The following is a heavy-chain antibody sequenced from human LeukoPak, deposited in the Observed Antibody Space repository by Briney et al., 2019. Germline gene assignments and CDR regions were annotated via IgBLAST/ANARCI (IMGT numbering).Heavy chain of an antibody. CDR2: IYYSGST. V-gene: IGHV4-59*12. J-gene: IGHJ6*03. D-gene: IGHD2-15*01. CDR1: GGSFTSYY. CDR3: ARDRGYGAYYYYYMDV. Sequence: SETLSLTCTVSGGSFTSYYWSWIRQPPGKGLEWIGYIYYSGSTNYNPSLKSRVTISVDTSKNQFSLKLSSVTAADTAVYYCARDRGYGAYYYYYMDVWGKGTTLTVSS.